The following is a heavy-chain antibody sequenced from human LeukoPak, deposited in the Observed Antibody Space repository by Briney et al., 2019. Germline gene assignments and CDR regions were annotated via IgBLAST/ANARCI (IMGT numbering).Heavy chain of an antibody. CDR1: GFTFTTYS. D-gene: IGHD5-24*01. CDR2: ISSSSSYI. V-gene: IGHV3-21*01. CDR3: ARDRGGPRWLPTSY. Sequence: PGGSLRLSCAASGFTFTTYSMSWVRQAPGKGLEWVSSISSSSSYIYYADSVKGRFTISRDNAKNSLYLQMNSLRAEDTAVYYCARDRGGPRWLPTSYWGQGTLVTVSS. J-gene: IGHJ4*02.